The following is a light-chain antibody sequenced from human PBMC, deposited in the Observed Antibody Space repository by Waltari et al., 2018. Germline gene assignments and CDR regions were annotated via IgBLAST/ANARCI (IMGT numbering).Light chain of an antibody. CDR3: MILHNNAVV. V-gene: IGLV5-45*01. CDR1: SGLNVATYK. J-gene: IGLJ2*01. Sequence: QAVLTQPASLSASPGASASLPYTLRSGLNVATYKIYWYPQTPGSPTQFHLTYRVDSTIQQGSGVPIRFSGSRDTSANAGFLLISGVQSEDEADYYCMILHNNAVVFGGGTKLTVL. CDR2: YRVDSTI.